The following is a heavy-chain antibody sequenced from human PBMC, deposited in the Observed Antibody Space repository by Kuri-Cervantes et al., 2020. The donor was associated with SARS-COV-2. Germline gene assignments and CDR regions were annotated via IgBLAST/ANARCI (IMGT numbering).Heavy chain of an antibody. V-gene: IGHV1-18*01. CDR1: GYTFTSYG. CDR2: ISAYNGNT. D-gene: IGHD2-2*01. CDR3: ARALGVPAATPGEI. J-gene: IGHJ3*02. Sequence: ASVKVSCKASGYTFTSYGISWVRQAPGQGLEWMGWISAYNGNTNYAQKLQGRVAMTTETSTSTAYTELRSLRSDDTAVYYCARALGVPAATPGEIWGQGTMVTVSS.